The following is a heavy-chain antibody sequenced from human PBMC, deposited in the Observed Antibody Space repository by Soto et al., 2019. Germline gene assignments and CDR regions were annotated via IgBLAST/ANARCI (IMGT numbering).Heavy chain of an antibody. CDR3: ASQGLPLDYYYYGMDV. V-gene: IGHV4-39*01. J-gene: IGHJ6*02. Sequence: SETLSLTCTVSGGSISSSSYYWGWIRQPPGKGLEWIGSIYYSGSTYYNPSLKSRVTISVDTSKNQFSLKLSSVTAADTAVYYCASQGLPLDYYYYGMDVWGQGTTVTVSS. CDR2: IYYSGST. CDR1: GGSISSSSYY. D-gene: IGHD5-12*01.